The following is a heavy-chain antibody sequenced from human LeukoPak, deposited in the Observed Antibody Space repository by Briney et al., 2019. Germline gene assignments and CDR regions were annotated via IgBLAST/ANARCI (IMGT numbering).Heavy chain of an antibody. CDR1: GFTFSSYS. V-gene: IGHV3-21*01. D-gene: IGHD3-10*01. J-gene: IGHJ3*02. CDR2: ISSSSSYI. Sequence: GGSLRLSCAASGFTFSSYSMNWVRQAPGKGLEWVSSISSSSSYIYYADSVKGRFTISRDNSKNTLYLQMNSLRPEDTAAYFCAKARSGVSWAFDIWGQGTMVTVS. CDR3: AKARSGVSWAFDI.